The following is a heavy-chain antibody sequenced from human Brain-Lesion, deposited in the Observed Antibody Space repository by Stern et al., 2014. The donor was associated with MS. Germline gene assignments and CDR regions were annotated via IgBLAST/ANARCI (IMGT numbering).Heavy chain of an antibody. V-gene: IGHV4-30-2*01. CDR2: IVHSGST. D-gene: IGHD4-23*01. J-gene: IGHJ4*02. CDR3: ARIFGGNFDN. CDR1: GGSISSGDYS. Sequence: QVQLMQSGSGLVKPSQTLSLTCAVSGGSISSGDYSWSWIRQPPGKSLEWIGYIVHSGSTYYNPSLKSRVSISGDRSKNQFSLKLSSVTAADTAMYYCARIFGGNFDNWGQGTLVTVSS.